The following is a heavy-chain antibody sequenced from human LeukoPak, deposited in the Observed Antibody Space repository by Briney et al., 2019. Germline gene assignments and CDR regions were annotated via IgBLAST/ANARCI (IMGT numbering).Heavy chain of an antibody. Sequence: GRSLRLSCAASGFTFSSYGMHWVRQAPGKGLEWVAVISYDGSNKYYADSVKGRFTISRDNSKNTLYLQMNSLRAEDTAVYYCARDRLSAAGGWDLVFDYWGQGTLVTVSS. V-gene: IGHV3-30*03. D-gene: IGHD1-26*01. CDR1: GFTFSSYG. J-gene: IGHJ4*02. CDR2: ISYDGSNK. CDR3: ARDRLSAAGGWDLVFDY.